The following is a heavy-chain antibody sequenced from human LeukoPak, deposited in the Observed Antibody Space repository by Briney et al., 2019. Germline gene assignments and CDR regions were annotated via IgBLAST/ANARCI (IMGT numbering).Heavy chain of an antibody. J-gene: IGHJ5*02. D-gene: IGHD2-2*01. V-gene: IGHV1-8*01. CDR1: GYTFTGYD. Sequence: ASVKVSCKASGYTFTGYDINWVRQATGQGLEWMGWMNPNSGNTGYAQKFQGRVTMTRNTSISTAYMELSSLRSEDTAVYYCARDHCSSTSCYYNWFDPWGQGTLVTVSS. CDR2: MNPNSGNT. CDR3: ARDHCSSTSCYYNWFDP.